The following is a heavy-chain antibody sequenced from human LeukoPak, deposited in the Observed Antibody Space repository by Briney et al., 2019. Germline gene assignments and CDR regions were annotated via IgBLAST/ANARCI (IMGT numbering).Heavy chain of an antibody. CDR3: ARDMTMVRGVMVLLMDI. Sequence: ASVKVSCKASGYTLTSYAMHWVRQAPGQRLEWMGWINAGNGNTKYSQKFQGRVTITRDTSASTAYMELSSLRSEDTAVYYCARDMTMVRGVMVLLMDIWGQGTMVTVSS. V-gene: IGHV1-3*01. CDR1: GYTLTSYA. CDR2: INAGNGNT. D-gene: IGHD3-10*01. J-gene: IGHJ3*02.